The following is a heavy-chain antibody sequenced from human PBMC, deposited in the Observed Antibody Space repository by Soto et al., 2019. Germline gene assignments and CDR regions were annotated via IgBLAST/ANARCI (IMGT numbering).Heavy chain of an antibody. J-gene: IGHJ3*02. V-gene: IGHV3-48*01. CDR1: GFTFSSYS. D-gene: IGHD4-4*01. Sequence: GGSLRLSCAASGFTFSSYSMNWVRQAPGKGLEWVSYISSSSSTIYYADSVKGRFTISRDNAKNSLYLQMNSLKAEDTAVYYCARDLDPTPYRSPDAFDIWGQGTMVTVSS. CDR2: ISSSSSTI. CDR3: ARDLDPTPYRSPDAFDI.